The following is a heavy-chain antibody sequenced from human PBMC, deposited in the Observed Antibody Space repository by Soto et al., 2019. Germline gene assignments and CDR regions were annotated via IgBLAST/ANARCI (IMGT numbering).Heavy chain of an antibody. CDR1: GGSFSGYY. V-gene: IGHV4-34*01. CDR2: INHSGST. J-gene: IGHJ6*03. CDR3: ARVRYYMDV. Sequence: SETLSLTCAVYGGSFSGYYWSWIRQPPGKGLEWIGEINHSGSTNYNPSLKSRVTISVDTSKNQFSLKLSSVTAADTAVYYCARVRYYMDVWGKGTTVTVSS.